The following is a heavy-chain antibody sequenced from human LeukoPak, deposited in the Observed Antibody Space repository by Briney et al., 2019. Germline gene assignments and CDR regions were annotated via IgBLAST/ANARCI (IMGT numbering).Heavy chain of an antibody. J-gene: IGHJ5*02. Sequence: SQTLSLTCTVSGGSISSGDYHWNWIRQPPGKGLEWIGYIYYTGSTYYNPSLKSRVSISVDTSKNQFSLKLNSVTAADTAVYYCARDRMTTVTGGFDPWGQGTLVTVSS. D-gene: IGHD4-11*01. CDR1: GGSISSGDYH. V-gene: IGHV4-30-4*01. CDR3: ARDRMTTVTGGFDP. CDR2: IYYTGST.